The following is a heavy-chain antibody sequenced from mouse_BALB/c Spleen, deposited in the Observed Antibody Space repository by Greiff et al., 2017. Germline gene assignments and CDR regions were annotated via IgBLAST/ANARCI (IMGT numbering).Heavy chain of an antibody. CDR3: ARRLYYGSSPWFAY. CDR2: ILPGSGST. CDR1: GYTFSSYW. V-gene: IGHV1-9*01. D-gene: IGHD1-1*01. J-gene: IGHJ3*01. Sequence: VQLQQSGAELMKPGASVKISCKATGYTFSSYWIEWVKQRPGHGLEWIGEILPGSGSTNYNEKFKGKATFTADTSSNTAYMQLSSLTSEDSAVYYCARRLYYGSSPWFAYWGQGTLVTVSA.